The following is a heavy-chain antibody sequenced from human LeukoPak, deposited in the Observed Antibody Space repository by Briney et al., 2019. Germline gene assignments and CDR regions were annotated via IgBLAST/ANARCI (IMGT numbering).Heavy chain of an antibody. Sequence: GASLRLSCEASGFTVSSNYMSWVRQAPGKGLEWVSVIYSGGSTYYADSVKGRFTISRDNSKNTLYLQMNSLRAEDTAVYYCARYLDGGPRIYYFDYWGQGTLVTVSS. J-gene: IGHJ4*02. CDR1: GFTVSSNY. D-gene: IGHD3/OR15-3a*01. V-gene: IGHV3-53*01. CDR2: IYSGGST. CDR3: ARYLDGGPRIYYFDY.